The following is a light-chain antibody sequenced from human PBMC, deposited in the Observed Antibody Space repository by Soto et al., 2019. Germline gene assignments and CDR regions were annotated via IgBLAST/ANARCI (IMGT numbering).Light chain of an antibody. CDR2: DAS. J-gene: IGKJ4*01. CDR1: QSISRW. V-gene: IGKV1-5*01. CDR3: QQYNSYSVLT. Sequence: DIQMTQSPSTLSASVGDRVTITCRASQSISRWLARYQQKPGKAPKLLIYDASSLESGVPSRFRGSGSGTEFTLTISSLQPDDFATYYCQQYNSYSVLTFGGGTKVEIK.